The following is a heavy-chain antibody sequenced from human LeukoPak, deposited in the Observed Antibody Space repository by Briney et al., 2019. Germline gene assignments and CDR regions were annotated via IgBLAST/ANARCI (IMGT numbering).Heavy chain of an antibody. CDR1: GYTFTSYY. V-gene: IGHV1-46*01. D-gene: IGHD3-22*01. J-gene: IGHJ4*02. Sequence: AASVKVSCKASGYTFTSYYMHWVRQAPGQGLEWMGIINPSGGSTSYAQKFQGRVTMTRDTSTSTVYMELSSLRSEDTAVYYCARDMGGGGITMIVVHFFDYWGQGTLVTVSS. CDR3: ARDMGGGGITMIVVHFFDY. CDR2: INPSGGST.